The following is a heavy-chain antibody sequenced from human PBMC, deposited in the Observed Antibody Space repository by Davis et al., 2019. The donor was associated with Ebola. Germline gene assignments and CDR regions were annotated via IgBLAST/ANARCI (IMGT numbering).Heavy chain of an antibody. CDR2: IRYDGSNK. CDR1: GFTFSSYG. Sequence: GESLKISCAASGFTFSSYGMHWVRQAPGKGLEWVAFIRYDGSNKYYADSVKGRFTISRDNAKNSLYLQMNSLRDEDTAVYYCASDKNCGGDCYVLAFDIWGQGTMVTVSS. CDR3: ASDKNCGGDCYVLAFDI. D-gene: IGHD2-21*02. V-gene: IGHV3-30*02. J-gene: IGHJ3*02.